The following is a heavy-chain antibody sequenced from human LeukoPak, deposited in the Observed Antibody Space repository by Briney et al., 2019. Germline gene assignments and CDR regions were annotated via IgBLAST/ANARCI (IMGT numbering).Heavy chain of an antibody. Sequence: KPSETLSLTCTVSGGSINSYYWSWIRQPPGKGLEWIGYMFFSGSTNYNPSLKSRVTISVDTSKNQFSLKLSSVTAADTAVYYCARANFYYDSSGLIWGQGTMVTVSS. V-gene: IGHV4-59*01. CDR1: GGSINSYY. D-gene: IGHD3-22*01. J-gene: IGHJ3*02. CDR3: ARANFYYDSSGLI. CDR2: MFFSGST.